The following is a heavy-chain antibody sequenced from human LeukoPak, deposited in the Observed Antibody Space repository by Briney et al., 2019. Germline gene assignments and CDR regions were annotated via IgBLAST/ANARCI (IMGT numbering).Heavy chain of an antibody. CDR1: GFTFSNYG. D-gene: IGHD6-19*01. V-gene: IGHV3-33*01. J-gene: IGHJ4*02. CDR2: IWYDGSNK. Sequence: PGGSLRLSCAASGFTFSNYGMHWVRQAPGKGLEWVALIWYDGSNKYYADSEKGRFTISRDNSKNTLYLQMNSLRAEDTAVYYCARDAGSGWLSLGYWGQGTLVTVSS. CDR3: ARDAGSGWLSLGY.